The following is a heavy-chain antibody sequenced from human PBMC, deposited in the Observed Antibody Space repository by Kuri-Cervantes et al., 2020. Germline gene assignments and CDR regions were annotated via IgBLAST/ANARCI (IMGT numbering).Heavy chain of an antibody. CDR3: ARDQGSSTLWYYYGMDV. V-gene: IGHV4-4*07. D-gene: IGHD6-6*01. J-gene: IGHJ6*02. Sequence: SETLSLTCTVSGGSISSYYWSWIRQPAGKGLEWIGRIYTSGSTNYNPSLKSRVTMSVDTSKNQFSLKLSSVTAADTAVYYCARDQGSSTLWYYYGMDVWGQGPTVTVSS. CDR1: GGSISSYY. CDR2: IYTSGST.